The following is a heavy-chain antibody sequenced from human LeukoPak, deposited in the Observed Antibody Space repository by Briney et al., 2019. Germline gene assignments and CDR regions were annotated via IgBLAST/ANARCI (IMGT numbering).Heavy chain of an antibody. CDR1: GDSIRSTSYY. Sequence: KPSETLSLTCTVSGDSIRSTSYYWAWIRQPPGKGLEWIGSVYYDGSTYFNPSLKSRVTISVDTSKNKFTLKMRSVTAADTAVYYCARPSYYGGSARWGRGSLVTVSS. V-gene: IGHV4-39*01. J-gene: IGHJ4*02. CDR3: ARPSYYGGSAR. CDR2: VYYDGST. D-gene: IGHD2-21*01.